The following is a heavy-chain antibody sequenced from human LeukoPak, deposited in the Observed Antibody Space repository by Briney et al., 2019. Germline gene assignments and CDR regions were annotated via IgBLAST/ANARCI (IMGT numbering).Heavy chain of an antibody. CDR1: GYTFTGYY. V-gene: IGHV1-2*02. CDR2: INPNSGGT. D-gene: IGHD3-22*01. Sequence: ASVKVSCKASGYTFTGYYMHWVRQAPGQGLEWMGWINPNSGGTNYAQKFQGRVTMTRDTSISTAYMELSRLRSDDTAVYYCASHNTHYCDSSGYYRIDYWGQGTLVTVSS. J-gene: IGHJ4*02. CDR3: ASHNTHYCDSSGYYRIDY.